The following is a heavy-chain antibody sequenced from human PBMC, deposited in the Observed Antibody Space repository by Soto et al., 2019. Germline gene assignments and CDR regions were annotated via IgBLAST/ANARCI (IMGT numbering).Heavy chain of an antibody. J-gene: IGHJ5*02. CDR2: IYNSGIT. Sequence: SETLSLTCTVSGGSISSGGYYWSWIRQHPGKGLEWIGNIYNSGITYYNPSLKSRVVISIDTSRNQFSLRLNSLTAADRAVYYCARGVTVFGLVSRFWFDPWGQGTVVTVSS. V-gene: IGHV4-30-4*08. CDR1: GGSISSGGYY. CDR3: ARGVTVFGLVSRFWFDP. D-gene: IGHD3-3*01.